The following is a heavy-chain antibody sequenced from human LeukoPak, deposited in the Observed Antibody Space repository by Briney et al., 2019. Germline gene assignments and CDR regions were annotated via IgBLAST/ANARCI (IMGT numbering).Heavy chain of an antibody. Sequence: GGSLRLSCAASGFTFSSYEMHWVRQAPGKGLEWVSYISSSDSIIYYADSVKGRFTISRDNAKNSLYLQMNSLRAEDTAVYYCARLSAGDGYNKIKYYFDYWGQGTLVTVSS. CDR3: ARLSAGDGYNKIKYYFDY. V-gene: IGHV3-48*03. D-gene: IGHD5-24*01. CDR1: GFTFSSYE. CDR2: ISSSDSII. J-gene: IGHJ4*02.